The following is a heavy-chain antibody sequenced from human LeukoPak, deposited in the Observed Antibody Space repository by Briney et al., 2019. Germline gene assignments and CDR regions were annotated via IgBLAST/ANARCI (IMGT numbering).Heavy chain of an antibody. CDR1: GFTFSSYW. CDR3: AKEYSGSWYVPYGGRFDP. CDR2: INSDETRT. D-gene: IGHD6-13*01. V-gene: IGHV3-74*01. J-gene: IGHJ5*02. Sequence: GGSLRLSCAASGFTFSSYWMHWVRQAPGKGLVWVSRINSDETRTNFADSVKGRFTISRDNAKNSLYLQMNSLRAEDTALYYCAKEYSGSWYVPYGGRFDPWGQGTLVTVSS.